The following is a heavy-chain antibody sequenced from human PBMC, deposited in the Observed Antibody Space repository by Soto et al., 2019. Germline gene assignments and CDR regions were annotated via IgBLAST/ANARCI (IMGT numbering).Heavy chain of an antibody. CDR1: GFTFSSCV. Sequence: EVHLLESGGGLVHPGESLRLSCGASGFTFSSCVMTWVRQAPGKGLEWVSCITGSGTGAYYADSVEGRFTISRDNSKNMVYLQMNNLRAEDTGVYYCAKGLINGRWYAEDWGQGTLVTVSS. J-gene: IGHJ4*02. V-gene: IGHV3-23*01. CDR3: AKGLINGRWYAED. CDR2: ITGSGTGA. D-gene: IGHD6-13*01.